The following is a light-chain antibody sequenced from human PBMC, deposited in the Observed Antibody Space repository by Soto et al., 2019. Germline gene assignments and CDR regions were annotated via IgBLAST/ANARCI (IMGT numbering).Light chain of an antibody. CDR2: AAS. V-gene: IGKV1-27*01. Sequence: DIRMTQSPSSLSASVGDRVTFACRASQGISNYLVWYQQKPGKVPKLLIYAASTLRSGVPSRFSGSESGTDFTLTISSLHPEDVASYFCQKYDSASWTFGQGNKVEIK. CDR1: QGISNY. J-gene: IGKJ1*01. CDR3: QKYDSASWT.